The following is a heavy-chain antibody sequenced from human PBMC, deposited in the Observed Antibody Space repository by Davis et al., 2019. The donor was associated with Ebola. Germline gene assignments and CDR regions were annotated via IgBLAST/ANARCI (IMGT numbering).Heavy chain of an antibody. CDR2: IYSGGSP. V-gene: IGHV3-53*01. D-gene: IGHD1-26*01. Sequence: GSLSLPCAASGFTVSSNYMSWVRQAPGKGLEWVSVIYSGGSPYYADSVKGRFTISRDNSKNPLYPQMNSLRAEDTAVYYCARVGSGSYNGLYYYYGMDVWGKGTTVTVSS. CDR1: GFTVSSNY. J-gene: IGHJ6*04. CDR3: ARVGSGSYNGLYYYYGMDV.